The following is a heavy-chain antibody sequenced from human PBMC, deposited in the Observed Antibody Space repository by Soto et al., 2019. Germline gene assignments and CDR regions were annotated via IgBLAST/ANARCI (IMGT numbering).Heavy chain of an antibody. V-gene: IGHV3-23*01. Sequence: LRLSCAASGFTFSSYDMTWVRQAPGKGLEWVATVTYSGGATYYADSVKGRFTISRDNSRNALYLQMNNLRAEDTAVYYCAKYIGGGGYWYDYWGHGTLVTVS. CDR2: VTYSGGAT. D-gene: IGHD2-15*01. CDR3: AKYIGGGGYWYDY. CDR1: GFTFSSYD. J-gene: IGHJ5*01.